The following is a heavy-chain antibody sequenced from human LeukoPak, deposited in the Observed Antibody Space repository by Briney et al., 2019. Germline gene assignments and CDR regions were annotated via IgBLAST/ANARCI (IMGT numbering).Heavy chain of an antibody. V-gene: IGHV3-48*04. CDR1: GFTFSSYS. J-gene: IGHJ4*02. Sequence: PGGSLRLSCAASGFTFSSYSMNWVRQAPGKGLEWVSYISSSSSTIYYADSVKGRFTISRDNAKNTLYLQMNSLRPEDTAVYYCAVGATPGGLDYWGQGTLVTVSS. D-gene: IGHD4/OR15-4a*01. CDR3: AVGATPGGLDY. CDR2: ISSSSSTI.